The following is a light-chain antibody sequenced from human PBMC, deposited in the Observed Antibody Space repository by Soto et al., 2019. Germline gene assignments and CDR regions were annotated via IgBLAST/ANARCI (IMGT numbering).Light chain of an antibody. V-gene: IGLV1-44*01. CDR3: AAWDDRLNGPV. CDR2: SNN. CDR1: SSNIGSNS. Sequence: QSVLTQPPSASGTPGQRVTMSCSGRSSNIGSNSVNWYHHLPGTAPKLLMYSNNQRPSGVPDRFSGSKSGTSASLAISGLQSEDEADYYCAAWDDRLNGPVSGGGTKLTVL. J-gene: IGLJ2*01.